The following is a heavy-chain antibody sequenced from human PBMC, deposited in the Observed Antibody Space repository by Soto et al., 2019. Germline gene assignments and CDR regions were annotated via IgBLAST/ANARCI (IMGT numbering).Heavy chain of an antibody. CDR3: ARQRNAYYGMAV. J-gene: IGHJ6*02. CDR2: IFPGASDT. Sequence: PVQSLKISCKASGYNFTNHWIVWVRQMPGKGLEWMGVIFPGASDTRYSPSFQGQVTISADKSSSTAFLQWGSLEASDSAMYYCARQRNAYYGMAVWGQGTTVTVSS. CDR1: GYNFTNHW. V-gene: IGHV5-51*01.